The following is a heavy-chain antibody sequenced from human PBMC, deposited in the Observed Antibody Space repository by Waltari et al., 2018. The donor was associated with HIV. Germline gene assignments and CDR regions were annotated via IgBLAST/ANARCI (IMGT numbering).Heavy chain of an antibody. D-gene: IGHD3-9*01. CDR3: ARVLIFFRVTTYFDY. CDR1: GGSTSSSSYY. CDR2: IYYSGST. J-gene: IGHJ4*02. V-gene: IGHV4-39*07. Sequence: QLQLQESGPGLVKPSETLSLTCTVPGGSTSSSSYYWGRTRQPPGKGLEWIGSIYYSGSTYYNPSLKSRVTISVDTSKKQFSLKLSSVTAADTAVYYCARVLIFFRVTTYFDYWGQGTLVTVSS.